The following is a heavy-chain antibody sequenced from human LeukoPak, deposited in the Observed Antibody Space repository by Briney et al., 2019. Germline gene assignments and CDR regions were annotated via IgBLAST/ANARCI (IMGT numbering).Heavy chain of an antibody. V-gene: IGHV3-30*18. CDR2: ISYDGSNK. Sequence: GGSLRLSCAASGFTFSDYYMSWIRQAPGKGLEWVAFISYDGSNKYYGDSVKGRFTISRDNSKNTLYVQMNTLRAEDTAVYYCAKGRAPYCAGDCYSIDYWGQGTLVTVSS. CDR3: AKGRAPYCAGDCYSIDY. D-gene: IGHD2-21*02. CDR1: GFTFSDYY. J-gene: IGHJ4*02.